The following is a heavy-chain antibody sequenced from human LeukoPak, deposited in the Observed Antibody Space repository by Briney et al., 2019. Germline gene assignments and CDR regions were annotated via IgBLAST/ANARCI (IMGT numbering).Heavy chain of an antibody. CDR1: GYTFTGYY. D-gene: IGHD2-15*01. CDR2: INPNSGGT. Sequence: ASVKVSCKASGYTFTGYYMHWVRQAPGQGLEWMGWINPNSGGTNYAQKFQGRVTMTRDTSISTAYMELSRLRSDDTAVYYCASTCSGGSCYSREFDYWGQGTLVTVSS. V-gene: IGHV1-2*02. CDR3: ASTCSGGSCYSREFDY. J-gene: IGHJ4*02.